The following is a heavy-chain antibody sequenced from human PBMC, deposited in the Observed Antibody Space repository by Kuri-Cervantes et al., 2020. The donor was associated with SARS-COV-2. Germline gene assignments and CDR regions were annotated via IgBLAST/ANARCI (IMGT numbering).Heavy chain of an antibody. CDR2: IYHSGST. CDR1: GYSISSGYY. Sequence: SETLSLTCAVSGYSISSGYYWGWIRQPPGKGLEWIGSIYHSGSTYYNPSLKSRVTISVDTSKNQFSLKLSSVTAADTAVYYCARLSIYDSSGYTDDYWGQGTLVTVSS. CDR3: ARLSIYDSSGYTDDY. J-gene: IGHJ4*02. V-gene: IGHV4-38-2*01. D-gene: IGHD3-22*01.